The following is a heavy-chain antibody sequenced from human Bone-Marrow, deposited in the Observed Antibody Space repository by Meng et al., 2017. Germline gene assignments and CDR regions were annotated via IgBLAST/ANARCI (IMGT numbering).Heavy chain of an antibody. J-gene: IGHJ4*02. D-gene: IGHD6-19*01. V-gene: IGHV1-3*01. CDR1: VYTFTSYA. Sequence: QVQPVRFVAEVKKPGASLKVSCKASVYTFTSYARHWVRQAHGQRLEWMGWINAGNGNTKYSQKFQGRVTITRDTSASTAYMELSSLRSEDTAVYYCARGGRYSSGWSDYWGQGTLVTVSS. CDR3: ARGGRYSSGWSDY. CDR2: INAGNGNT.